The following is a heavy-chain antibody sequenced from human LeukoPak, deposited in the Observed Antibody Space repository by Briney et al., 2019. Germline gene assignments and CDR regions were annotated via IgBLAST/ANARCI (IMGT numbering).Heavy chain of an antibody. D-gene: IGHD5-18*01. J-gene: IGHJ4*02. CDR2: LNPNSGAT. V-gene: IGHV1-2*02. CDR3: ARGTPMGD. Sequence: ASVKVSCTASGYTFTGYYIHWVRQAPGQGLEWMGWLNPNSGATNYAPKFQGRVTMTRDTSISTAYMELSSLRSGDTAVYYCARGTPMGDWGQGALVTVSS. CDR1: GYTFTGYY.